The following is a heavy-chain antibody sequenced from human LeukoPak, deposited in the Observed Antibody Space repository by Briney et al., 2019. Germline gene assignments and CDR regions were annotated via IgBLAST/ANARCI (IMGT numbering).Heavy chain of an antibody. D-gene: IGHD2-21*02. Sequence: SETLSLTCTISGGSISSYFWSWIRQPPGKGLEWIGYIYYTGSTNYNPSLKSRVIISLDTSKNQFSLKLSSVTAADTAVYYCAREPAYCGGDCYSDYWGQGTLVTVSS. CDR2: IYYTGST. J-gene: IGHJ4*02. V-gene: IGHV4-59*01. CDR1: GGSISSYF. CDR3: AREPAYCGGDCYSDY.